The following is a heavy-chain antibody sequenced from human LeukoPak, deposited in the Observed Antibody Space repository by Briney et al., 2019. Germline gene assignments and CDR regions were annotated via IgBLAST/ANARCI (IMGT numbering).Heavy chain of an antibody. Sequence: GGSLRLSCTASGFTFSRHWMHWVRQAPGKGLVWVSRLNSDGSITHYADSVKGRFTISRDNAKNSLYLQMNSLRDEDTAVYYCARDLYGDYLGLDYWGQGTLVTVSS. CDR2: LNSDGSIT. D-gene: IGHD4-17*01. J-gene: IGHJ4*02. CDR3: ARDLYGDYLGLDY. CDR1: GFTFSRHW. V-gene: IGHV3-74*01.